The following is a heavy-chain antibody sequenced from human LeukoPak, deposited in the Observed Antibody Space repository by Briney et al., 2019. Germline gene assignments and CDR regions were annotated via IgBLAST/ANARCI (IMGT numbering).Heavy chain of an antibody. V-gene: IGHV1-2*02. CDR2: INPNSGGT. CDR3: ARDRGAYCSSTSCYAFDI. D-gene: IGHD2-2*01. J-gene: IGHJ3*02. Sequence: GASVKVSCKASGYTFTGYYMHWVRQAPGQGLEWMGWINPNSGGTNYAQKFQGRVTMTRDTSISTAYMELSRLRSDDTAVYYCARDRGAYCSSTSCYAFDIWGQGTMVTVSS. CDR1: GYTFTGYY.